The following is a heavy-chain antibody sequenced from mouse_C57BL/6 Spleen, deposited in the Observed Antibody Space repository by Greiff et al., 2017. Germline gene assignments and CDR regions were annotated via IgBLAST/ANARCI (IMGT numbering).Heavy chain of an antibody. CDR1: GYTFTSYW. V-gene: IGHV1-69*01. CDR2: IDPSDSYT. CDR3: ARSVSPEAWFAY. Sequence: QVQLQQPGAELVMPGASVKLSCKGSGYTFTSYWMHWVKQRPGQGLEWIGEIDPSDSYTNYNQKFKGKSTLTVDKSSSTAYMQLSSLTSEDSAVYYCARSVSPEAWFAYWGQGTLVTVSA. J-gene: IGHJ3*01.